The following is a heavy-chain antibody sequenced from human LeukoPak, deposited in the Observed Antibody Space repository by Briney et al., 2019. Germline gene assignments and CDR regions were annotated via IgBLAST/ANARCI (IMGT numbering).Heavy chain of an antibody. CDR3: AKRGLQLWQYYFDY. CDR2: ISGSGGST. Sequence: GGSLRLSCAAPGFTFSSYAMSWVRQAPGKGLEWVSAISGSGGSTYYADSVKGRFTISRDNSKNTLYLQMNSLRAEDTAVYYCAKRGLQLWQYYFDYWGQGTLVTVSS. D-gene: IGHD5-18*01. J-gene: IGHJ4*02. V-gene: IGHV3-23*01. CDR1: GFTFSSYA.